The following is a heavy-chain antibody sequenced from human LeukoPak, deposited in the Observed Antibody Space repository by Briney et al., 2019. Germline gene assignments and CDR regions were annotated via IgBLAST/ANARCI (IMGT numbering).Heavy chain of an antibody. J-gene: IGHJ5*02. CDR1: GYTFTSYG. V-gene: IGHV1-18*01. Sequence: ASVKVFCKASGYTFTSYGISWVRQAPGQGLEWMGWISAYNGNTNYAQKFQGRVTMTRDTSISTAYMELSRLRSDDTAVYYCASSHDYGDSPFPNWFDPWGQGTLVTVSS. CDR2: ISAYNGNT. D-gene: IGHD4-17*01. CDR3: ASSHDYGDSPFPNWFDP.